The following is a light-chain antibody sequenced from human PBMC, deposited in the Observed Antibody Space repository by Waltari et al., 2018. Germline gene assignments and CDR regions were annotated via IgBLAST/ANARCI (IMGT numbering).Light chain of an antibody. J-gene: IGLJ1*01. CDR2: DVN. V-gene: IGLV2-14*03. Sequence: QSALAQPASVSGSPGQSVTIPCTGTGVAVGGYNYGSWYQQHPGKVPKVIIYDVNVRPSGISSRFSGSKSGNTASLTISGLQAEDEADYYCGSYSGTTTYVFGTGTYVTVL. CDR3: GSYSGTTTYV. CDR1: GVAVGGYNY.